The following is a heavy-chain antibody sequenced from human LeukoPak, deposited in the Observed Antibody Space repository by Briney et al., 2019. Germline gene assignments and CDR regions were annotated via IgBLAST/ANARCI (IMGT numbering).Heavy chain of an antibody. CDR2: IIPIFGTA. Sequence: EASVKVSCKASGGTFSSYAISWVRQAPGQGLEWMGRIIPIFGTANYAQKFQGRVSITTDESTSTAYMELSSLRSEDTAVYYCARGRDFSSNYYYYYMDVWGKGTTVTVSS. V-gene: IGHV1-69*05. J-gene: IGHJ6*03. CDR1: GGTFSSYA. CDR3: ARGRDFSSNYYYYYMDV. D-gene: IGHD3-3*01.